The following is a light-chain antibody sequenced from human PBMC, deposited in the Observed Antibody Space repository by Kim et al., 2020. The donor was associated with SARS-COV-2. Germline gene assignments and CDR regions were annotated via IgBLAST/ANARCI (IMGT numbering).Light chain of an antibody. V-gene: IGKV2-28*01. CDR3: VQTIQTPLT. CDR2: LGP. CDR1: LRVRHSDGYNY. Sequence: PASISCRSRLRVRHSDGYNYMNWYLRRPGQSPQLLCYLGPKRASGGPDRFSGSGAGTEYILKIRRVEAEKIGDYNSVQTIQTPLTFVGGTKVGSK. J-gene: IGKJ4*01.